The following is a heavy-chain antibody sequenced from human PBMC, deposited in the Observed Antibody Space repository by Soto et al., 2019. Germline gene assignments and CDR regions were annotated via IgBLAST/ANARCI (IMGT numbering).Heavy chain of an antibody. CDR2: VYSNGNT. D-gene: IGHD2-21*02. J-gene: IGHJ5*02. CDR3: ASLRPGLSWLDP. V-gene: IGHV4-39*01. Sequence: ASETLSLTCTVSGDSISGIIYYWAWIRQPPGKELEWIGSVYSNGNTYYNPSLKTRVSIFMDTSNNQFSVNLNSVTAADTAVYYCASLRPGLSWLDPWGQGTLVTVYS. CDR1: GDSISGIIYY.